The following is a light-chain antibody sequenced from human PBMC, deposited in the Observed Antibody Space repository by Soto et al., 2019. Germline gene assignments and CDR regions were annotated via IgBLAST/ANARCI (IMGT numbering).Light chain of an antibody. Sequence: EIVMTQSPGTLSLSPVERATLSXRXSQSVSSSYLAWYQQKPGQAPRLLIYGASTRATGVPARFSGSGSGTDFTLTISSLQSEDFAIYYCQQYDSWPPLTFGGGTKVDIK. CDR2: GAS. V-gene: IGKV3-15*01. CDR3: QQYDSWPPLT. CDR1: QSVSSSY. J-gene: IGKJ4*01.